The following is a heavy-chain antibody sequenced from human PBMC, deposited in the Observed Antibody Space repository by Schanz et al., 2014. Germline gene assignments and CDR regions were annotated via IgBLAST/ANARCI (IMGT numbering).Heavy chain of an antibody. CDR3: AKIERNED. CDR2: IGVDGTTT. Sequence: EVHLVESGGGLVQPGGSLRLSCAASGFTFSSYWMHWVRQVPGKGLVWVSVIGVDGTTTYYAESVKGRFTISRDNSKNTLYLQMNSLRAEDTAVYFCAKIERNEDWGQGTLVTVSS. J-gene: IGHJ4*02. V-gene: IGHV3-23*04. D-gene: IGHD1-1*01. CDR1: GFTFSSYW.